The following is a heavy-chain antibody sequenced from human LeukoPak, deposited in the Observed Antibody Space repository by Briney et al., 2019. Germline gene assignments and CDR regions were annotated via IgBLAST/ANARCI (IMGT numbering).Heavy chain of an antibody. V-gene: IGHV4-59*08. D-gene: IGHD3-10*01. J-gene: IGHJ6*02. CDR3: ARSDYYGSGRGSFDV. CDR1: GGSITSHY. Sequence: SETLSLTCTVSGGSITSHYWSWMRQPPGKGLEWIGYFSYSGSTNYNPSLKSRVTISVDRSKNQFSLRLSSVTAADTAVYYCARSDYYGSGRGSFDVWGQGATVSASS. CDR2: FSYSGST.